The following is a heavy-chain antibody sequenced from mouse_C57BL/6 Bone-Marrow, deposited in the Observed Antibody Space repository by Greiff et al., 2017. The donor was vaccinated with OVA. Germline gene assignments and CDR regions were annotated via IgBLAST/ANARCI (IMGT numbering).Heavy chain of an antibody. Sequence: QVQLQQPGAELVRPGSSVKLSCKASGYTFTSYWMDWVKQRPGQGLEWIGNIYPSDSEPHYNQKFKDKATLTVDKSSSTAYMQLSSLTSEDSAVYYCARYYYGNYEYFDYWGQGTTLTVSS. D-gene: IGHD2-1*01. J-gene: IGHJ2*01. V-gene: IGHV1-61*01. CDR2: IYPSDSEP. CDR1: GYTFTSYW. CDR3: ARYYYGNYEYFDY.